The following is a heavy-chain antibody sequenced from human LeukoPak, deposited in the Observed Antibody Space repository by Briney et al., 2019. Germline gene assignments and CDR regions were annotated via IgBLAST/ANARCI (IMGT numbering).Heavy chain of an antibody. Sequence: ASVKVSCKASGYTFSSYGISWVRQAPGQGLEWMGWISAHSGNTNYEEKLQGRVTMTTDTSTSTAYMELRSLRSNDTAVYYCARDKGTEGTYYYYYMDVWGKGTTVTVSS. CDR2: ISAHSGNT. D-gene: IGHD1/OR15-1a*01. CDR1: GYTFSSYG. CDR3: ARDKGTEGTYYYYYMDV. J-gene: IGHJ6*03. V-gene: IGHV1-18*01.